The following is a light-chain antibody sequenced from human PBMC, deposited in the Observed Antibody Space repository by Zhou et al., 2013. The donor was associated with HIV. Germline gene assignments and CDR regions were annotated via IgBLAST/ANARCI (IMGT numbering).Light chain of an antibody. Sequence: EIVLTQSPGTLSLSPGERATLSCRASQSVSSSYLAWYQQKVGQAPRLLIYGESSRAPGIPDRFSGSGSGTDFTLTISRLEPEDFAVYYCQQYGSFPTFGQGTTVE. CDR1: QSVSSSY. V-gene: IGKV3-20*01. J-gene: IGKJ1*01. CDR3: QQYGSFPT. CDR2: GES.